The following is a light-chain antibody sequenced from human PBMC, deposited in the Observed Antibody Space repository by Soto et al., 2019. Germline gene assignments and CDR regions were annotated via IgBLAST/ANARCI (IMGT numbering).Light chain of an antibody. CDR1: QTIGNW. J-gene: IGKJ1*01. V-gene: IGKV1-5*03. CDR2: KAS. Sequence: DIQMTQSPSTLPASVGDRVTITCRASQTIGNWLAWYQQKPGKVPKLLIYKASSLESGVPSRFSGSGSGTEFTLTISSLQPDDFATYYCQQCHFYWTFGQGTKVEI. CDR3: QQCHFYWT.